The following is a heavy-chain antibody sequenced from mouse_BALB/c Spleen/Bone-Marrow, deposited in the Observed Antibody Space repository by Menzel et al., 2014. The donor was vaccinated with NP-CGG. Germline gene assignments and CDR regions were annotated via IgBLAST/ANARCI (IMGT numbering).Heavy chain of an antibody. J-gene: IGHJ3*01. CDR2: INSDGGST. Sequence: EVQRVESGGGLVQPGESLKLSCESNEYEFPSHDMSWVRKTPEKRLELVAAINSDGGSTYYPDTMERRFIISRDNSKKTLYLQMSSLRSEDTAFYYCARHGDYYGGSLFAYWGQGTLVTVSA. CDR3: ARHGDYYGGSLFAY. V-gene: IGHV5-2*01. D-gene: IGHD1-1*01. CDR1: EYEFPSHD.